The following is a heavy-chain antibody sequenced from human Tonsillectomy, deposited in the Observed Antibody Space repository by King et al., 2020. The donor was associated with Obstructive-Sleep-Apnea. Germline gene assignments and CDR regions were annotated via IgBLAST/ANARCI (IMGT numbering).Heavy chain of an antibody. D-gene: IGHD6-13*01. V-gene: IGHV4-59*08. CDR1: GGSISNYY. Sequence: VQLQESGPGLVKPSETLSLTCNVSGGSISNYYWSSIRQPPGKGLEWFGNIYYSGSTNYNPSLKSRVTISVDTSKNQFSLKLSSMTAADTALYYCARHAAARTFDFWGQGTLVTVSS. CDR2: IYYSGST. J-gene: IGHJ4*02. CDR3: ARHAAARTFDF.